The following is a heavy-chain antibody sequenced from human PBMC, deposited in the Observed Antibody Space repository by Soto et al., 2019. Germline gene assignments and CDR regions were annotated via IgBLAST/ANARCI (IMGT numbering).Heavy chain of an antibody. CDR1: GFSFRDAW. V-gene: IGHV3-15*01. J-gene: IGHJ4*02. CDR2: IKSESDGGTT. CDR3: STDWR. Sequence: GGSLRLSCAASGFSFRDAWMIWVRQAPGKGLEWVGRIKSESDGGTTDYAEPVKGRFSISRDDSENTVYLQMNSLKPEDTAVYYCSTDWRWGQGTLVTVSS.